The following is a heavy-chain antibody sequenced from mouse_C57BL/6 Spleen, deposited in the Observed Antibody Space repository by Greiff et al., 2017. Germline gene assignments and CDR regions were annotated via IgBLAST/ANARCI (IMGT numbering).Heavy chain of an antibody. D-gene: IGHD2-2*01. CDR2: IWRGGST. J-gene: IGHJ1*03. CDR3: ARSTMVTTRSYWYFDV. V-gene: IGHV2-2*01. Sequence: VQLQESGPGLVQPSQSLSITCTASGFSLTSYGVHWVRQSPGKGLEWLGVIWRGGSTDYNAAFISRLDISKYNSTSQVFFKMNSLQADDTAIYYCARSTMVTTRSYWYFDVWGKGTTVTVSA. CDR1: GFSLTSYG.